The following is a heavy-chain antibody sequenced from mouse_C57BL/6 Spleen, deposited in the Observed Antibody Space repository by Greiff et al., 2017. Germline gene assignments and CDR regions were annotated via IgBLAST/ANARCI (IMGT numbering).Heavy chain of an antibody. CDR2: ISSGSSTI. J-gene: IGHJ3*01. D-gene: IGHD1-1*01. CDR1: GFTFSDYG. CDR3: ARPDYGSSSAWFAY. Sequence: EVQLVESGGGLVKPGGSLKLSCAASGFTFSDYGMHWVRPAPEKGLEWVAYISSGSSTIYYADTVKGRFTISRDNAKNTLFLQMTSLRSEDTAMYYCARPDYGSSSAWFAYWGQGTLVTVSA. V-gene: IGHV5-17*01.